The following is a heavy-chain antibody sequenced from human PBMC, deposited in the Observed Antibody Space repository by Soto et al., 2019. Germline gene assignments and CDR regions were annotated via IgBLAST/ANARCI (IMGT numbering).Heavy chain of an antibody. V-gene: IGHV4-4*02. CDR3: ARAGWSEHLVESMDV. Sequence: QVQLQESGPGLVKPSGTLSLTCAVSGGSISSSNWWSWVRQPPGNGPEWIAEIYHSESTYYNPALKRRVTISVEMSKNVFSLKLSSVTAAEAAVYYCARAGWSEHLVESMDVWGKGNRVTVSS. CDR2: IYHSEST. CDR1: GGSISSSNW. J-gene: IGHJ6*04. D-gene: IGHD6-6*01.